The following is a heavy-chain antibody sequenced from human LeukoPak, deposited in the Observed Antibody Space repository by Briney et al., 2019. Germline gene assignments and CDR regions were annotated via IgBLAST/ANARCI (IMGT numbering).Heavy chain of an antibody. J-gene: IGHJ4*02. CDR3: AKSSGSGSYSYFDY. D-gene: IGHD1-26*01. V-gene: IGHV3-23*01. CDR1: GFTFSGYA. Sequence: GGSLRLSCAASGFTFSGYAMSWVRQAPGKGLEWVSTISGSGSSTYYADSVKGRFTISRDNSKNTLYLQVNSLRAEDTAVYYCAKSSGSGSYSYFDYWGQGTLVTVSS. CDR2: ISGSGSST.